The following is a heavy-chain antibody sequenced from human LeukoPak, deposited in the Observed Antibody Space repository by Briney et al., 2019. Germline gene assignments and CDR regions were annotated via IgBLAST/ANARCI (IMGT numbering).Heavy chain of an antibody. Sequence: GGSLRLSCAASGFTVSSNYMSWVRQAPGKGLEWASVIYSGGSTYYADSVKGRFTISRDNSKNTLYLQMNSLRAEDTAVYYCAGTEGGDAFDIWGQGTMVTVSS. CDR2: IYSGGST. CDR1: GFTVSSNY. J-gene: IGHJ3*02. CDR3: AGTEGGDAFDI. V-gene: IGHV3-53*01.